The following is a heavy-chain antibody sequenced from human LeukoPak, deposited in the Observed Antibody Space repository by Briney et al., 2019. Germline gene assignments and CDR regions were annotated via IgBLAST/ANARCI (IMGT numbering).Heavy chain of an antibody. Sequence: SETLSLTCTVSGGSISSGSYYWSWIRQPAGKGLEWIGRIYTSGSTNYNPSLKSRVTMSVDTSKNQFSLKLSSVTAADTAVYYCARDQEYGDNKWFDPWGQGTLVTVSS. CDR2: IYTSGST. V-gene: IGHV4-61*02. D-gene: IGHD4-17*01. CDR1: GGSISSGSYY. J-gene: IGHJ5*02. CDR3: ARDQEYGDNKWFDP.